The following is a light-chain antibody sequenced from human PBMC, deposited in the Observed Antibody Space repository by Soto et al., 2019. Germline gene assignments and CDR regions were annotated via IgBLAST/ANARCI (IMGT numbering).Light chain of an antibody. Sequence: QSVLTQPPSVSGTHGKRVTISCTGSRSNIGAGYDVHWYQQLPGTAPKLLIYGNSNRPSGVPDRVSGSKSGTSASLAITGLQAEDEADYYCQSYDSSLSGSVVFGGGTKVTVL. J-gene: IGLJ2*01. CDR1: RSNIGAGYD. CDR3: QSYDSSLSGSVV. CDR2: GNS. V-gene: IGLV1-40*01.